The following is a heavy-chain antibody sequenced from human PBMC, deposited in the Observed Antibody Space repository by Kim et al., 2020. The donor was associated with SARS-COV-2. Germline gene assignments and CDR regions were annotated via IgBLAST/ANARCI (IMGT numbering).Heavy chain of an antibody. CDR3: ARDGGRADILTGYTYCYHMDV. CDR2: INGGSTNT. Sequence: ASVKVSCKTSGYTFTSYAMHWVRQAPGQRLEWMGWINGGSTNTKYSQKFQGRVTITRDTSASTSYMELSSLTSEDTAVYYCARDGGRADILTGYTYCYHMDVWGQGTPVTVSS. CDR1: GYTFTSYA. D-gene: IGHD3-9*01. J-gene: IGHJ6*02. V-gene: IGHV1-3*01.